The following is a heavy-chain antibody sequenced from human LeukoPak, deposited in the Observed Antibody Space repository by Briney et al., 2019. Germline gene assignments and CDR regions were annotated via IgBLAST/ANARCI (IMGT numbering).Heavy chain of an antibody. D-gene: IGHD3-10*01. CDR2: ISSSSSYI. V-gene: IGHV3-21*01. Sequence: GGSLRLSCAASGFTFSSYSMNWVRQAPGKGLEWVSSISSSSSYIYYADSVKGRFTISRDNAKNSLYLQMNSLRAEDTAVYYCARGRGAMAELLDYWGQGTLVTVSS. CDR3: ARGRGAMAELLDY. CDR1: GFTFSSYS. J-gene: IGHJ4*02.